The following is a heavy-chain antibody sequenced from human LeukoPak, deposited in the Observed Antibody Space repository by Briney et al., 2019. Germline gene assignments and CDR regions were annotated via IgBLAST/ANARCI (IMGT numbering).Heavy chain of an antibody. CDR1: GGSISSYY. V-gene: IGHV4-59*01. CDR2: IYYSGST. CDR3: ARGGVGYSYGTFDY. J-gene: IGHJ4*02. D-gene: IGHD5-18*01. Sequence: SETLSLTCTVPGGSISSYYWSSIRQPPGKGLEWIGYIYYSGSTNYNPSLKSRVTISVDTSKNQFSLKLSSVTAADTAVYYCARGGVGYSYGTFDYWGQGTLVTVSS.